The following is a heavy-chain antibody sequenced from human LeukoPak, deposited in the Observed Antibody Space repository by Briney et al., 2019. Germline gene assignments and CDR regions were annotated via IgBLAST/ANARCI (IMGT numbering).Heavy chain of an antibody. D-gene: IGHD3-22*01. CDR3: ARGYYFDSSPHYYFGMDV. V-gene: IGHV3-7*04. CDR1: GFTFSNYW. J-gene: IGHJ6*02. CDR2: IKKDGSEK. Sequence: PGGSLRLSCAASGFTFSNYWMSWVRQAPGQGLEWVTNIKKDGSEKYYVDSVQGRFTISRDNANTSLYLQMNSLRAEDSAVYYCARGYYFDSSPHYYFGMDVWGQGTTVTVSS.